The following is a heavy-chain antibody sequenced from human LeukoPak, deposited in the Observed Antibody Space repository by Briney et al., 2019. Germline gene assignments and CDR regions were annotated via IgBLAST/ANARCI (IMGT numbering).Heavy chain of an antibody. Sequence: PGGSLRLSCAASGFTFSSCAMSWVRLAPGKGLEWVSAISGSGGSTYYADSVKGRFTISRDNSKNTLYLQMNSLRAEDTAVYYCAKGYYDYVWGSYYFDYWGQGTLVTVSS. V-gene: IGHV3-23*01. CDR3: AKGYYDYVWGSYYFDY. CDR1: GFTFSSCA. D-gene: IGHD3-16*01. CDR2: ISGSGGST. J-gene: IGHJ4*02.